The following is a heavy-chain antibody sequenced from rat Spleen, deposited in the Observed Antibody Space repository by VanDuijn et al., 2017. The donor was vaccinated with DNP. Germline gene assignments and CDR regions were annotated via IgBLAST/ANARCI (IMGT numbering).Heavy chain of an antibody. J-gene: IGHJ2*01. V-gene: IGHV5-27*01. D-gene: IGHD1-6*01. CDR3: ARNDYYGG. CDR2: LSTGGGIT. Sequence: EVQLVESGGGLVQPGRSLKLSCAASGFTFSNYYMAWVRQAPTKGLELVAYLSTGGGITYYRDSVKGRFTLSRDNAESTLYLQMDSLRSEDTATYYCARNDYYGGWGQGVMVTVSS. CDR1: GFTFSNYY.